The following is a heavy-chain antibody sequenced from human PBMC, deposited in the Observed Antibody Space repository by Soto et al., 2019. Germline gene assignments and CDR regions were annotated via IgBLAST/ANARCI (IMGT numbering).Heavy chain of an antibody. Sequence: SETLSLTCTVSGGSVSSGSYYWSWIRQPPGKGLEWIGYIYYSGSTNYNPSLKSRVTISVDTSKNQFSLKLSSVTAADTAVYYCARGVVDTAREDYYYYGMDVWGQGTTVTVSS. CDR3: ARGVVDTAREDYYYYGMDV. D-gene: IGHD5-18*01. J-gene: IGHJ6*02. CDR2: IYYSGST. V-gene: IGHV4-61*01. CDR1: GGSVSSGSYY.